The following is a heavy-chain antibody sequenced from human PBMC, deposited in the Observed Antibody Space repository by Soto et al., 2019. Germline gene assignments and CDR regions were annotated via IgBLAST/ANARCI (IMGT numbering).Heavy chain of an antibody. CDR1: GNSVSRNGVA. CDR2: TYYRSKWSY. D-gene: IGHD2-2*01. J-gene: IGHJ4*02. CDR3: VRGQHPSFDC. Sequence: SQTLSLTCAISGNSVSRNGVAWNWIRQSPSKCLDWLGRTYYRSKWSYDYAVSLKKRITFNPDTSKSQFSLQPNSVTPDDTSVYYCVRGQHPSFDCWGQGTLVTVSS. V-gene: IGHV6-1*01.